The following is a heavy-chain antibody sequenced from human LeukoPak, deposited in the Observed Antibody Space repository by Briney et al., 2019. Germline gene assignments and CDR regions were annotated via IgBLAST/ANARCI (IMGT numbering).Heavy chain of an antibody. CDR2: ISYDGSNK. CDR3: ARDWGRNSETPPFDY. Sequence: PGRSLRLSCAASGFTFSSYAMHWVRQAPGKGLEWVAVISYDGSNKYYADSVKGRFTISRDNSKNTLYLQMNSLRAEDTAVYYCARDWGRNSETPPFDYWGQGTLVTVSS. D-gene: IGHD1/OR15-1a*01. J-gene: IGHJ4*02. CDR1: GFTFSSYA. V-gene: IGHV3-30-3*01.